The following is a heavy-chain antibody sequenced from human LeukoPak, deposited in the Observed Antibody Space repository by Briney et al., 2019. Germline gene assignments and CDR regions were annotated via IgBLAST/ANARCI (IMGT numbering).Heavy chain of an antibody. Sequence: PGGSLRLSCAASGFTFSSYGMHWVRQAPGKGLEWVAVISYDGSNKYYADSVKGRFTISRDNSKNTLYLQMNSLRAEDTAVYYCAKVASYGLFDYWGQGTLVTASS. J-gene: IGHJ4*02. V-gene: IGHV3-30*18. CDR1: GFTFSSYG. D-gene: IGHD5-18*01. CDR3: AKVASYGLFDY. CDR2: ISYDGSNK.